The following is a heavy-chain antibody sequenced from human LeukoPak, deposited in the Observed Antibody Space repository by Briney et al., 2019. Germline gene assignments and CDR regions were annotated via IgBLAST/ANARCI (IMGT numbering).Heavy chain of an antibody. CDR2: IIPIFGTA. Sequence: GSSVKVSCKASGGTFSSYAISRVRQAPGQGLEWMGGIIPIFGTANYAQKFQGRVTITADESTSTAYMELSSLRSEGTAVYYCARGPSYYYDSSGYSIWGQGTLVTVSS. D-gene: IGHD3-22*01. V-gene: IGHV1-69*01. CDR3: ARGPSYYYDSSGYSI. CDR1: GGTFSSYA. J-gene: IGHJ4*02.